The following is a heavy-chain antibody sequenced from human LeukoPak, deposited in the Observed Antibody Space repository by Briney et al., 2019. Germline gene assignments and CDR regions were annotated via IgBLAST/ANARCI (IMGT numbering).Heavy chain of an antibody. J-gene: IGHJ6*04. CDR3: ARNRPGYYYYGMDV. CDR2: INHSGST. D-gene: IGHD1-14*01. V-gene: IGHV4-34*01. CDR1: GGSFSGYY. Sequence: SETLSLTCAVYGGSFSGYYWSWIRQPPGKGLGWIGEINHSGSTNYNPSLKSRVTISVDTSKNQFSLKLSSVTAADTAVYYCARNRPGYYYYGMDVWGKGTTVTVSS.